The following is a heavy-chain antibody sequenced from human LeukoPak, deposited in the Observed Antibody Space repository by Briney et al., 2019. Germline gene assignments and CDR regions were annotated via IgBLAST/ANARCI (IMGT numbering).Heavy chain of an antibody. CDR3: ARDRSRDYDFWSGYYTKRAFDI. V-gene: IGHV3-21*01. Sequence: GGSLRLSCAASGFTFSSYSMNWVRQAPGKGLEGVSSISSSSSYIYYADSVKGRFTISRDNAKNSLYLQMNSLRAEDTAVYYCARDRSRDYDFWSGYYTKRAFDIWGQGTMVTVSS. D-gene: IGHD3-3*01. CDR1: GFTFSSYS. CDR2: ISSSSSYI. J-gene: IGHJ3*02.